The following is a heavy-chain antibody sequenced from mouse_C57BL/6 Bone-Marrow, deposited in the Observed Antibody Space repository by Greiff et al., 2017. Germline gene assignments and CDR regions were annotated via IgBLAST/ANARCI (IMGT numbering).Heavy chain of an antibody. CDR1: GYTFTDYY. D-gene: IGHD2-2*01. V-gene: IGHV1-26*01. J-gene: IGHJ2*01. CDR2: INPNNGGT. CDR3: ARVRLPYYLDY. Sequence: EVQLQQSGPELVKPGASVKISCKASGYTFTDYYMNWVKQSPGKSLEWIGDINPNNGGTSYHQKFKGKATLTVDKSSSTAYMELRSLTSEDSAVYYCARVRLPYYLDYWGKGTTLTVSS.